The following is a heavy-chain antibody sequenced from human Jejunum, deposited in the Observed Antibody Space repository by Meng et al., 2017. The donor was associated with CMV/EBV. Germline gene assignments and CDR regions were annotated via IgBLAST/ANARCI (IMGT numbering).Heavy chain of an antibody. CDR1: NSGSFY. J-gene: IGHJ6*02. CDR3: ARVYGRKSLNFFYGTDV. D-gene: IGHD4-17*01. Sequence: NSGSFYWSWLRQPPGKGLEWIGYIEETGSSSYNPSLRSRVAISVDTSKNQFSLIVYSVTAADTAVYYCARVYGRKSLNFFYGTDVWGQGTTVTVSS. CDR2: IEETGSS. V-gene: IGHV4-61*01.